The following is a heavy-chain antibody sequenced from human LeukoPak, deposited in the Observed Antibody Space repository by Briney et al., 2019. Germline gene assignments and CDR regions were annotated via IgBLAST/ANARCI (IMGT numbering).Heavy chain of an antibody. V-gene: IGHV1-18*01. Sequence: EASVKVSCKASGYTFTTHGISWVRRAPGQGLEWMGWISVYNGNTNYAQKFQGRVTMTTDTSTSTAYMEVRTLRFDDTAVYYCVRDIGTSPYLHDYWGQGTLVTVSS. CDR2: ISVYNGNT. D-gene: IGHD6-13*01. CDR1: GYTFTTHG. CDR3: VRDIGTSPYLHDY. J-gene: IGHJ4*02.